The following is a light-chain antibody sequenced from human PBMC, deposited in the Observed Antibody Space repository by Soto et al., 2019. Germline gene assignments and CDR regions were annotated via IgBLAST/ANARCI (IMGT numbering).Light chain of an antibody. CDR1: QSISSW. CDR2: DAS. J-gene: IGKJ5*01. Sequence: DIQMTQSPSSLSASVGDRVTITCRASQSISSWLAWYEQKPGKAPKLLIYDASSLKSGVPSRFSGSGSGTEFTLTISSLQPDDFATDYCQQYNSYYTFGQGTRLEIK. CDR3: QQYNSYYT. V-gene: IGKV1-5*01.